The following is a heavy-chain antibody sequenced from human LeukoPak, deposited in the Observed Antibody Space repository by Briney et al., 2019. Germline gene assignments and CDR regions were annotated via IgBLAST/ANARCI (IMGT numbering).Heavy chain of an antibody. CDR1: GGTFSSYA. J-gene: IGHJ5*02. D-gene: IGHD2-2*02. CDR2: IIPILGIA. CDR3: ARFKYCSSTSCYRGVEWFDP. Sequence: SVKVSCKASGGTFSSYAISWVRQAPGQGLEWMGRIIPILGIANYAQKFQGRVTITADKSTSTAYMELSSLRSEDTAVYYCARFKYCSSTSCYRGVEWFDPWGQGTLVTVSS. V-gene: IGHV1-69*04.